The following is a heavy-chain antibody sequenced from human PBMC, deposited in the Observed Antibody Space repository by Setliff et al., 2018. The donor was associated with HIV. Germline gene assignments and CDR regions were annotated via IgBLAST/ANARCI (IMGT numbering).Heavy chain of an antibody. CDR1: GFTFDDYA. D-gene: IGHD5-18*01. CDR2: ISWNSGSI. J-gene: IGHJ3*02. CDR3: AKDTGAAMAEIGQGAFDI. Sequence: GGSLRLSCAASGFTFDDYAMHWVRQAPGKGLEWVSGISWNSGSIGYADSVKGRFTTSRDNAKNSLYLQMNSLRAEDTALYYCAKDTGAAMAEIGQGAFDIWGQGTMVTV. V-gene: IGHV3-9*01.